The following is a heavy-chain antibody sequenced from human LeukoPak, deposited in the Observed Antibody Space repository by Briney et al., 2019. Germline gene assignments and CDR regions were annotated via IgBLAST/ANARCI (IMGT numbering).Heavy chain of an antibody. V-gene: IGHV1-18*01. CDR2: ISAYNGNT. J-gene: IGHJ4*02. Sequence: ASVKVSCKASGYTFTSYGISWVRQAPGQGLEWMGWISAYNGNTNYAQKLQGSVSMTTDTSTSTAYMELRSLRSDDTAVYYCARDQYSRSWYVGDYWGQGTLVTVSS. D-gene: IGHD6-13*01. CDR3: ARDQYSRSWYVGDY. CDR1: GYTFTSYG.